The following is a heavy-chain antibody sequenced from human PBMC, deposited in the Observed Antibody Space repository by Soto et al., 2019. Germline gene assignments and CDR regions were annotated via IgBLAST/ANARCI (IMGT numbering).Heavy chain of an antibody. D-gene: IGHD6-13*01. CDR1: GGTFSSYA. J-gene: IGHJ6*02. V-gene: IGHV1-69*13. CDR2: IIPIFGTA. CDR3: ARDLRAAAGIGSKYYYYGMDV. Sequence: GASVKVSCKASGGTFSSYAISWVRPAPGQGLEWVVGIIPIFGTANYAQKFQGRVTITADESTSTAYMELSSLRSEDTAVYYCARDLRAAAGIGSKYYYYGMDVWGQGTTVTVSS.